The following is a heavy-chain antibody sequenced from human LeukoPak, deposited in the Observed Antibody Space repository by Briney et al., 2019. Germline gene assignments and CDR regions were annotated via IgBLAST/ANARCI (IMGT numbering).Heavy chain of an antibody. Sequence: PGGSLRLSCEATGFIFSNYWMAWVRQAPGKGLEWVANIKEDGSDKNYVDSMKGRFTISRDNAKNSLYLQMNSLRAEDTAVYYCARAGGTYYGIAFDIWGQGTMVTVSS. CDR1: GFIFSNYW. CDR2: IKEDGSDK. D-gene: IGHD1-26*01. CDR3: ARAGGTYYGIAFDI. V-gene: IGHV3-7*01. J-gene: IGHJ3*02.